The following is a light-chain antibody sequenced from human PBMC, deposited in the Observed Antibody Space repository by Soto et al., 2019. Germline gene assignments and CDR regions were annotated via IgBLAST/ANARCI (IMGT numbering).Light chain of an antibody. CDR2: YDS. J-gene: IGLJ3*02. CDR1: NIGSKS. CDR3: QVWDISSGHVV. V-gene: IGLV3-21*01. Sequence: SYELTQPPSVSVAPGKTASVACGGSNIGSKSVHWYQKKSGQGPVLVMYYDSDRPSGIPGRFSGSNSGNTATLTISRVEAVDEADYYCQVWDISSGHVVFGGGTKLTVL.